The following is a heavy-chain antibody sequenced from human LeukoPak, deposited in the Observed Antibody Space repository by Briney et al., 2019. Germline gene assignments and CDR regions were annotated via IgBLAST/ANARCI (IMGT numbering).Heavy chain of an antibody. Sequence: PGGSLRLSCAASGFTFSSYEMNWVRQAPGKGLEWVSYISSSGSTIYYADSVKGRFTISRDNAKNSLYLQMNSLRAEDTAVYYCARVNGDRIVVVAHYFDYWGQGTLVTVSS. CDR2: ISSSGSTI. V-gene: IGHV3-48*03. D-gene: IGHD2-15*01. J-gene: IGHJ4*02. CDR3: ARVNGDRIVVVAHYFDY. CDR1: GFTFSSYE.